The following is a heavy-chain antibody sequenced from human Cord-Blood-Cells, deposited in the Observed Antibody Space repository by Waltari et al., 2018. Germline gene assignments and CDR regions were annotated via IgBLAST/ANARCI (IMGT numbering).Heavy chain of an antibody. D-gene: IGHD3-16*01. CDR2: INHSGST. J-gene: IGHJ3*01. CDR1: GGSFSGYY. V-gene: IGHV4-34*01. Sequence: QVQLQQWGAGLLKPSETLSLTCAVYGGSFSGYYWSWIRQPPGKGLEWIGEINHSGSTNYNPSLKSRVTISVDTSKNQFSLKLSSVTAADTAVYYCARAVGDNGGGVFNWGQGTMVTVSS. CDR3: ARAVGDNGGGVFN.